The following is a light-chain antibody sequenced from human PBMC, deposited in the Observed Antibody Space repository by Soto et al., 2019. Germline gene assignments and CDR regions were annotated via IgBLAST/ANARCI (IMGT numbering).Light chain of an antibody. CDR2: AAS. CDR1: QTMSSY. CDR3: QQSYSTPPT. J-gene: IGKJ1*01. Sequence: DIQMTQSPSSLSASVGDRVTITCRASQTMSSYLNWYQQKPGKAPKLLISAASSLQSGFPSRFSGSGSGTDFTLTISSLQPEDSATYYCQQSYSTPPTFGQGTKVEIK. V-gene: IGKV1-39*01.